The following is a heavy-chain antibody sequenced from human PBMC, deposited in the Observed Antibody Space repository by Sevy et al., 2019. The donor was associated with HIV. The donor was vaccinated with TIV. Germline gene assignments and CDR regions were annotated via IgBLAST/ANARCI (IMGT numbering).Heavy chain of an antibody. CDR1: GFTFTNAW. J-gene: IGHJ4*02. D-gene: IGHD7-27*01. CDR3: TAGLGASDFDY. V-gene: IGHV3-15*01. Sequence: RGCLRLSCAASGFTFTNAWMSWVRQAPGKGLEWVGRIKSKTEAATRDFAAPVKGRFAISRDDSKNTLYLQMDSLKTDDTGVYYCTAGLGASDFDYWGQGILVLVSS. CDR2: IKSKTEAATR.